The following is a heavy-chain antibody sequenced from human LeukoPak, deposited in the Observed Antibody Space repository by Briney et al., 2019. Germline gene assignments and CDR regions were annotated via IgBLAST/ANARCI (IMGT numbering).Heavy chain of an antibody. V-gene: IGHV4-39*01. CDR1: GGSINTSDYY. CDR3: ARAAQGGQLDPTIGFDP. J-gene: IGHJ5*02. CDR2: IYYSGST. Sequence: PSETLSLTCTVSGGSINTSDYYWGWIRQPPGKGLEWIGSIYYSGSTYYNPSLKSRVTISVDTSKNQFSLKLSSVTAADTAVYYCARAAQGGQLDPTIGFDPWGQGTLVTVSS. D-gene: IGHD6-6*01.